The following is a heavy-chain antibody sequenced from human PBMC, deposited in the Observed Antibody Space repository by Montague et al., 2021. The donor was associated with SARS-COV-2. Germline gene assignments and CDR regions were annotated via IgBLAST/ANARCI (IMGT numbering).Heavy chain of an antibody. V-gene: IGHV3-23*03. CDR3: AKDGATVRGLINWYFDL. D-gene: IGHD3-10*01. J-gene: IGHJ2*01. CDR1: GFTLSNYA. Sequence: SLRLSGAASGFTLSNYAMNWVRQAPGKGLEWVSVIFGSGSSTYYSGSVRGRFTVSRDNSKNTLYLQMNNLRAEDTAVYYCAKDGATVRGLINWYFDLWGRGTLVTVSS. CDR2: IFGSGSST.